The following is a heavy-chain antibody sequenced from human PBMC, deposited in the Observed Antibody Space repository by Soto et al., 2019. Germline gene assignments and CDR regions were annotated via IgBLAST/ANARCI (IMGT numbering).Heavy chain of an antibody. D-gene: IGHD5-18*01. J-gene: IGHJ4*02. CDR1: GGSISSYY. V-gene: IGHV4-59*01. CDR2: IYYSGST. Sequence: QVQLQESGPGLVKPSETLSLTCTVSGGSISSYYWSWIRQSPGKGLEWIGYIYYSGSTKYNPSLKSRVIISVDTSNDQFSLKLSSVTAADTAVDYCARGRGDTAMAWYYWGQGTLVTVSS. CDR3: ARGRGDTAMAWYY.